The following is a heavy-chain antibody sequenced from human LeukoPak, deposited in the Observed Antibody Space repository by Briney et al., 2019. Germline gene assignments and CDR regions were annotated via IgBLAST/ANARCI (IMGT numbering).Heavy chain of an antibody. CDR2: ISGSGGST. Sequence: QPGGSLRLSCAASGFTFSSYAMSWVRQAPGKGLEWVSAISGSGGSTYYADSVKGRFTISRDNSKNMLYLQMNSLRAEDTALYYCAKDRDAYRIFDYWGQGTLVTVSS. J-gene: IGHJ4*02. D-gene: IGHD5-24*01. CDR3: AKDRDAYRIFDY. CDR1: GFTFSSYA. V-gene: IGHV3-23*01.